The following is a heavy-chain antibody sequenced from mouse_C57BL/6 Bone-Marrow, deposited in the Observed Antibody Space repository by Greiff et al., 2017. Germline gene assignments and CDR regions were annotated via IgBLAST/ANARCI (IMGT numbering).Heavy chain of an antibody. CDR3: ARSGPLGRSFDY. D-gene: IGHD4-1*01. V-gene: IGHV1-55*01. J-gene: IGHJ2*01. CDR1: GYTFTSYW. Sequence: KQSGAELVKPGASVKMSCKASGYTFTSYWITWVKQRPGQGLEWIGDIYPTSGRTNYNEKFKSKAILTVDTSSNTAYMQLSSLTSEDSAVFYCARSGPLGRSFDYWGQGTTLTVSS. CDR2: IYPTSGRT.